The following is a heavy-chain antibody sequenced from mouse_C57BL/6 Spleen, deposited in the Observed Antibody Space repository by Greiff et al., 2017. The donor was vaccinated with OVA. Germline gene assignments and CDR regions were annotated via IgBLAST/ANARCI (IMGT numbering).Heavy chain of an antibody. D-gene: IGHD1-1*01. CDR1: GYTFTSYT. J-gene: IGHJ1*03. V-gene: IGHV1-4*01. Sequence: QVQLQQSGAELARPGASVKMSCKASGYTFTSYTMHWVKQRPGQGLEWIGYINPSSGYTKYNQKFKDKATLTADKSSSTAYMQLSSLTSEDSAVYYCARYGYGSSRDWYFDVWGTGTTVTVSS. CDR2: INPSSGYT. CDR3: ARYGYGSSRDWYFDV.